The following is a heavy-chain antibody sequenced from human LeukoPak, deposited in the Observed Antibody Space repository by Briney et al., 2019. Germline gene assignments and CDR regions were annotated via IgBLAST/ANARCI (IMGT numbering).Heavy chain of an antibody. CDR1: GLSFRNYE. CDR3: ARELETAMVFDF. Sequence: PGGSLRLSCAASGLSFRNYEMNWIRQAPGRGLDWVSYISSSGTTIYYADSVKGRFTISRDNSKNTLYLQMNSLRAEDTAVYYCARELETAMVFDFWGQGTLVTVSS. CDR2: ISSSGTTI. D-gene: IGHD5-18*01. J-gene: IGHJ4*02. V-gene: IGHV3-48*03.